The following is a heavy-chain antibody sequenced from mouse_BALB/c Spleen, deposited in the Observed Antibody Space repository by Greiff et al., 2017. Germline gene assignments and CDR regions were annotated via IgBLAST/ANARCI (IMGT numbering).Heavy chain of an antibody. Sequence: EVKLMESGGGLVKPGGSLKLSCAASGFTFSSYAMSWVRQTPEKRLEWVATISSGGSYTYYPDSVKGRFTISRDNAKNTLYLQMSSLRSEDTAMYYCARYGNYFDYWGQGTTLTVSS. J-gene: IGHJ2*01. CDR3: ARYGNYFDY. D-gene: IGHD2-10*02. CDR1: GFTFSSYA. CDR2: ISSGGSYT. V-gene: IGHV5-9-3*01.